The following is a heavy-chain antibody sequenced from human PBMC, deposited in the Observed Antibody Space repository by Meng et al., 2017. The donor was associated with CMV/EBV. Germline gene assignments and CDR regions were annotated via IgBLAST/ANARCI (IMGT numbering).Heavy chain of an antibody. Sequence: LSCAASGFTFSDYYMTWIRQAPGKGLEWVSYIDSDGTNMRFADSVQGRFTVSRDNAKNSLYLQMNSLRAEDTAVYYCARGGDYLRNWGQGTQVTVSS. CDR1: GFTFSDYY. D-gene: IGHD2/OR15-2a*01. J-gene: IGHJ4*02. CDR2: IDSDGTNM. CDR3: ARGGDYLRN. V-gene: IGHV3-11*01.